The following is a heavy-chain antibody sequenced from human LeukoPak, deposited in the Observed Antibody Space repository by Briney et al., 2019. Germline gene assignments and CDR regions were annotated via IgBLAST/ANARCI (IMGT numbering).Heavy chain of an antibody. CDR1: GFTVINNY. V-gene: IGHV3-53*01. Sequence: PGGSLRLSCAASGFTVINNYMTWVRQAPGKGLEWVSVIYSGGTTHYADSVKGRFTISRDNSKNTLYLQINSLRVDDTAVYYCSTSPSWGVWGEGTTVTVSS. D-gene: IGHD3-16*01. J-gene: IGHJ6*04. CDR3: STSPSWGV. CDR2: IYSGGTT.